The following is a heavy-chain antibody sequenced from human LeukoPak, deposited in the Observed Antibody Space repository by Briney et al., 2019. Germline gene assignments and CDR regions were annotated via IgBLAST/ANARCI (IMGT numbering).Heavy chain of an antibody. V-gene: IGHV4-30-4*08. Sequence: SETLSLTCTVSGGSISSGDYYWSWIRQPPGKGLEWIGYIYYSGSTYYNPSLKSRVTISVDTSKNQFSLKLSSVTAADTAVYYCARAGGDQQIKVPAATYYYYYYMDVWGKGTTVTVSS. J-gene: IGHJ6*03. D-gene: IGHD2-2*01. CDR2: IYYSGST. CDR1: GGSISSGDYY. CDR3: ARAGGDQQIKVPAATYYYYYYMDV.